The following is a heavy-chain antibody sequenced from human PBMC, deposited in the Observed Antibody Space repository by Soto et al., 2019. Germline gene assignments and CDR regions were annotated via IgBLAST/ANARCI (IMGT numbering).Heavy chain of an antibody. Sequence: EVQLVESGGGLVQPGGSLRLSCAASGFTFSSYSMNWVRQAPGKGLEWVSYISSSSSTIYYADSVKGRFTISSDNAKNSLYLQMNSLRAEDTAVYYCARQSSGWPYYFDYWGQGTLVTVSS. D-gene: IGHD6-19*01. CDR1: GFTFSSYS. J-gene: IGHJ4*02. V-gene: IGHV3-48*01. CDR2: ISSSSSTI. CDR3: ARQSSGWPYYFDY.